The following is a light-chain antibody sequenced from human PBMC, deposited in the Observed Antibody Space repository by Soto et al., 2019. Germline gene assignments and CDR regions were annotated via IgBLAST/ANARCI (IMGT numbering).Light chain of an antibody. V-gene: IGKV1-5*03. CDR1: QSISIW. CDR3: QENTTYS. Sequence: DIQLTQSPSTLSASVGDRATITCRASQSISIWLAWYQKKPGKAPKLLIYKASTLESGVPSRFSGSGSGTEFTLTISSPQPYDFASYYCQENTTYSFGPGTKVDIK. CDR2: KAS. J-gene: IGKJ3*01.